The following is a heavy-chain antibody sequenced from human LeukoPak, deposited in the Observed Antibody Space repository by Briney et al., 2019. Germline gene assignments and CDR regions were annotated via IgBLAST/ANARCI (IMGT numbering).Heavy chain of an antibody. V-gene: IGHV4-4*07. CDR1: GDSINTYF. CDR3: ARVDYGDYVSAFDI. D-gene: IGHD4-17*01. J-gene: IGHJ3*02. CDR2: IYTSEGT. Sequence: SETLSLTCTVSGDSINTYFWSWIRQPAGPGLEWIGRIYTSEGTNYNPSLKSRVTISVDTSKNQFSLTLTSVSAAVTAVYYCARVDYGDYVSAFDIWGQGTMVTVS.